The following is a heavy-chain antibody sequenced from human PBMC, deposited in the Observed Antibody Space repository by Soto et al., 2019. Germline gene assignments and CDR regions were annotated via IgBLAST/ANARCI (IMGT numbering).Heavy chain of an antibody. CDR1: GFTFSSYS. CDR3: ARDIAVAGTGFDY. CDR2: ISSSSSYI. V-gene: IGHV3-21*01. Sequence: LRLSCAASGFTFSSYSMNWVRQAPGKGLEWVSSISSSSSYIYYADSVKGRFTISRDNAKNSLYLQMNSLRAEDTAVYYCARDIAVAGTGFDYWGQGTLVTVYS. J-gene: IGHJ4*02. D-gene: IGHD6-19*01.